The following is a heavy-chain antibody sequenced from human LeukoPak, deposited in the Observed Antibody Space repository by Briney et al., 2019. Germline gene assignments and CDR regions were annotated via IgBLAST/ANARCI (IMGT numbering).Heavy chain of an antibody. Sequence: GGSLRLSCAASGFSFREYAMHWIRQVPGKGPEWSSLIKAKSGRAYYAPSVKGRFTISRDSTENSVYLQMTNLRPEDSALYFCVKEAGDSWGLGTLVTVSS. CDR2: IKAKSGRA. CDR1: GFSFREYA. D-gene: IGHD3-16*01. V-gene: IGHV3-43*02. CDR3: VKEAGDS. J-gene: IGHJ4*02.